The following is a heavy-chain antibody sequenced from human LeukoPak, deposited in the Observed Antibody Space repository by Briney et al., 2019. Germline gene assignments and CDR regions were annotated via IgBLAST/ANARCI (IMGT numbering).Heavy chain of an antibody. J-gene: IGHJ5*02. Sequence: ASVKVSCKASGYTFTGYYMHWVRQAPGQGLEWMGGIIPIFGTANYAQKFQGRVTITADESTSTAYMELSSLRSEDTAVYYCARRRYYDFWSGPFDPWGQGTLVTVSS. CDR1: GYTFTGYY. CDR3: ARRRYYDFWSGPFDP. D-gene: IGHD3-3*01. V-gene: IGHV1-69*13. CDR2: IIPIFGTA.